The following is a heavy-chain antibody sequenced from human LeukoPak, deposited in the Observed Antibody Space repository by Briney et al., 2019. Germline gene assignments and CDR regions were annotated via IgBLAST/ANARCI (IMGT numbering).Heavy chain of an antibody. J-gene: IGHJ5*02. CDR1: GFTFSSYS. V-gene: IGHV3-21*01. CDR3: ARDREPRSTDWFDP. CDR2: ISSSSSYI. D-gene: IGHD1-14*01. Sequence: NPGGSLRLSCAASGFTFSSYSMNWVRQAPGKGLEWVSSISSSSSYIYYADSVKGRFTISRDNAKNSLYLQMNSLRAEDTAVYYCARDREPRSTDWFDPWGQGTLVTVSS.